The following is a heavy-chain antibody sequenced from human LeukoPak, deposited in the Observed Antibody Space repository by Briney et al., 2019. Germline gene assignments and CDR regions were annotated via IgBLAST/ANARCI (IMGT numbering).Heavy chain of an antibody. CDR1: GYTFTGYY. V-gene: IGHV1-2*04. CDR3: ATGYPLTGHYYGMDV. Sequence: ASVKVSCKASGYTFTGYYMHWVRQAPGQGLEWMGWINPNSGGTNYAQKFQGWVTMTRDTSISTAYMELSRLRSDDTAVYYCATGYPLTGHYYGMDVWGKGTTVTVSS. D-gene: IGHD1-14*01. J-gene: IGHJ6*04. CDR2: INPNSGGT.